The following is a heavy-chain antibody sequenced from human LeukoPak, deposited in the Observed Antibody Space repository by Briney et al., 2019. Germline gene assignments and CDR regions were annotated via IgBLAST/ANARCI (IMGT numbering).Heavy chain of an antibody. V-gene: IGHV4-34*01. CDR1: GGSFSGYY. J-gene: IGHJ4*02. Sequence: SETLSLTCAVYGGSFSGYYWSWIRQPPGKGLEWTGEINHSGSTNYNPSLKSRVTISVDTSKNQFSLKLSSVTAADTAVYYCASSPVDYWGQGTLVTVSS. CDR2: INHSGST. CDR3: ASSPVDY.